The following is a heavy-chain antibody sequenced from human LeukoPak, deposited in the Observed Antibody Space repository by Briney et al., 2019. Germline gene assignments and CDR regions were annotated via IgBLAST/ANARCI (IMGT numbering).Heavy chain of an antibody. V-gene: IGHV3-7*01. CDR3: ARVPAADYYYYFHMDV. CDR2: IKQDGSEK. Sequence: GGSLRLSCAASGLTFSSYWLSWVRQAPGKGLEWVANIKQDGSEKCYVDSVKGRFTISRDNAKNSLYLQMSSLRAEDTAVYYCARVPAADYYYYFHMDVWGKGTKVTVSS. J-gene: IGHJ6*03. D-gene: IGHD2-2*01. CDR1: GLTFSSYW.